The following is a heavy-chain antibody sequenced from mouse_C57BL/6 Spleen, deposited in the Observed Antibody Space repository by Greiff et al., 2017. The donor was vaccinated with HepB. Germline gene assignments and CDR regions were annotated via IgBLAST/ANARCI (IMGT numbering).Heavy chain of an antibody. V-gene: IGHV1-59*01. Sequence: QVQLQQPGAELVRPGTSVKLSCKASGYTFTSYWMHWVKQRPGQGLEWIGVIDPSDSYTNYNQKFKGKATLTVDTPSSTAYMPLSSLTSEDAAVYYCALYYRDFDYWGQGTTLTVSS. D-gene: IGHD2-14*01. J-gene: IGHJ2*01. CDR2: IDPSDSYT. CDR1: GYTFTSYW. CDR3: ALYYRDFDY.